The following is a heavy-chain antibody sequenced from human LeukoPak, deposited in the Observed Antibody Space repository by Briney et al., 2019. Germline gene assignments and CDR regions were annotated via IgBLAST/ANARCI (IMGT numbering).Heavy chain of an antibody. CDR1: VFPFSRYS. V-gene: IGHV3-48*01. D-gene: IGHD3-3*01. CDR3: ARDLEWPYRGG. Sequence: GGSLRLSCTTSVFPFSRYSMNWVRQAPGKGLEWVSYITSSGDTIYYADSVKGRFTISRDNAKNSLYLQMNSLRAEDTAVYYCARDLEWPYRGGWGQGTLVTVSS. CDR2: ITSSGDTI. J-gene: IGHJ4*02.